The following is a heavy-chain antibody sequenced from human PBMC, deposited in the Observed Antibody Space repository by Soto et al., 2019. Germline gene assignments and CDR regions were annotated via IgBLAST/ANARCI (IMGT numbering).Heavy chain of an antibody. CDR2: IYFSGST. J-gene: IGHJ5*02. V-gene: IGHV4-39*01. CDR1: GGSISSSGYY. Sequence: SETLSLTCTVSGGSISSSGYYWAWIRQPPGKGLEWIGSIYFSGSTYYNPSLKSRVTISVDTSKNQFSLKQFSVTAADTAVYFCARQYYYDTSGHYSMNWFDPWGRGTQVTVSS. CDR3: ARQYYYDTSGHYSMNWFDP. D-gene: IGHD3-22*01.